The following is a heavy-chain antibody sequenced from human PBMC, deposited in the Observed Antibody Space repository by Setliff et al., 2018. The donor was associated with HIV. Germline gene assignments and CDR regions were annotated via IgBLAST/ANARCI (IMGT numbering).Heavy chain of an antibody. CDR1: GASVSSGGFY. CDR2: ISYTGSA. Sequence: SETLSLTCTVSGASVSSGGFYWRWIRQPPGKGLEWIGYISYTGSAYYNPSLKSRVTISLDTSRNQFSLTLSSVTAADSAVYYCECCNSGAGYFDSWGQGALVTVSS. CDR3: ECCNSGAGYFDS. V-gene: IGHV4-30-4*08. J-gene: IGHJ4*02. D-gene: IGHD6-25*01.